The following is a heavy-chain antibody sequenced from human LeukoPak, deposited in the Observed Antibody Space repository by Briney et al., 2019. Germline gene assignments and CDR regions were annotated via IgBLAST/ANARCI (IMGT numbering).Heavy chain of an antibody. CDR3: AKDYDFWSGYFDY. J-gene: IGHJ4*02. D-gene: IGHD3-3*01. CDR2: ISYDGSNK. V-gene: IGHV3-30*18. Sequence: GRSLRLSCAAPGFTFSSYGMHWVRQAPGKGLEWVAVISYDGSNKYYADSVKGRFTISRDNSKNTLYLQMNSLRAEDTAVYYCAKDYDFWSGYFDYWGQGTLVTVSS. CDR1: GFTFSSYG.